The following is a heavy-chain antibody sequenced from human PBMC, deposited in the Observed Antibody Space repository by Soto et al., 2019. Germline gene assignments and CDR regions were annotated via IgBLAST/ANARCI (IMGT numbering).Heavy chain of an antibody. V-gene: IGHV4-59*02. CDR3: QRRGDYSSRWWVFDI. J-gene: IGHJ3*02. D-gene: IGHD6-13*01. CDR1: GGCVCKSY. CDR2: ISYTGST. Sequence: HSETLSLTCTVSGGCVCKSYWGWIRQHPGNGLDWIGYISYTGSTNYNPSLKSRVTISLDTSKNQFSLKMSSMTTADTAVYYCQRRGDYSSRWWVFDIWRQGTLVIVSS.